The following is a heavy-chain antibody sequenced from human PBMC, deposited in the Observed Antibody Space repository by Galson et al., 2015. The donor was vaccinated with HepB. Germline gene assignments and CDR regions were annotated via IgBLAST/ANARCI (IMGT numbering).Heavy chain of an antibody. CDR1: GFTFSDYA. CDR2: VSESGGDT. J-gene: IGHJ4*02. V-gene: IGHV3-23*01. Sequence: SLRLSCAASGFTFSDYAMNWVRQAPGKGLEWVSTVSESGGDTFYADSVKGRFTISRDNSKNTLYLQMNSLRAEDTALYYCAKGALFDFWGQGTLLTVSS. CDR3: AKGALFDF.